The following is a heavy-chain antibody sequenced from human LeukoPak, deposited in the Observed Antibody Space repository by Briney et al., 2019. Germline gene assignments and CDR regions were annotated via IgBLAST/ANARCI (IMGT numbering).Heavy chain of an antibody. CDR1: GYYFTGYY. Sequence: ASVKVSCKASGYYFTGYYMHWVRQAPGQGLEWMGWINPNSGATNYAQKFRGRVTMTRDTSISTAYMELSRLTSDDTAVYYCASPLLQLDDLPYYMDVWGTGTTVSVSS. D-gene: IGHD6-6*01. V-gene: IGHV1-2*02. J-gene: IGHJ6*03. CDR2: INPNSGAT. CDR3: ASPLLQLDDLPYYMDV.